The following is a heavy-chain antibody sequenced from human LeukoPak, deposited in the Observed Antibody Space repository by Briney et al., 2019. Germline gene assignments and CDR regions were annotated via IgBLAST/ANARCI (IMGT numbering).Heavy chain of an antibody. CDR3: AREREEAFDI. J-gene: IGHJ3*02. V-gene: IGHV3-21*01. CDR1: GFTFSGYS. Sequence: PGGSLRLSCAASGFTFSGYSMNWVRQAPGKGLEWVSSTGSRSTSIYYADSVKGRFTISRDNAKNSLYLQMNSLRAEDTALYYCAREREEAFDISGQGTMVTVSS. CDR2: TGSRSTSI.